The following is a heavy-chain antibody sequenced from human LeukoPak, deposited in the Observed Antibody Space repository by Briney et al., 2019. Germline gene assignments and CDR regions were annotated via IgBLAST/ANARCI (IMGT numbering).Heavy chain of an antibody. D-gene: IGHD6-19*01. CDR2: ITGGGTTK. CDR3: ARDGDIAVATAPYYFDY. CDR1: GFTFSYYE. J-gene: IGHJ4*02. Sequence: GGSLRLSCAASGFTFSYYEMIWVRQAPGKGLEWVSYITGGGTTKNYADSVKGRFTISRDNAKNSLYLQMNNLRAEDTAIYYCARDGDIAVATAPYYFDYWGQGILVTVSS. V-gene: IGHV3-48*03.